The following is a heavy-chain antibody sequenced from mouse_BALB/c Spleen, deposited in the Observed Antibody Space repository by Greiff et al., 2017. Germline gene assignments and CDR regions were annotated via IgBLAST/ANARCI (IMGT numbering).Heavy chain of an antibody. V-gene: IGHV14-3*02. CDR3: AREVYYYGSSYYFDY. D-gene: IGHD1-1*01. J-gene: IGHJ2*01. CDR2: IDPANGNT. CDR1: GFNIKDTY. Sequence: VQLKESGAELVKPGASVKLSCTASGFNIKDTYMHWVKQRPEQGLEWIGRIDPANGNTKYDPKFQGKATITADTSSNTAYLQLSSLTSEDTAVYYCAREVYYYGSSYYFDYWGQGTTLTVSS.